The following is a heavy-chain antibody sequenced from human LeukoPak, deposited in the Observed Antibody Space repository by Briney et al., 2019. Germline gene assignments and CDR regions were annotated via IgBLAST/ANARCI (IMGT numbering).Heavy chain of an antibody. V-gene: IGHV4-39*01. CDR2: IYYSGST. D-gene: IGHD5-12*01. CDR3: ASGLVAHYFDY. J-gene: IGHJ4*02. CDR1: GVSISGSYYY. Sequence: PSETLSLTCAVSGVSISGSYYYWGWIRQPPGKGLEWIGNIYYSGSTYYNASLQSRVTISIDTSKNQFSLRLNSVTAADTAVYYCASGLVAHYFDYWGQGTLVTVSS.